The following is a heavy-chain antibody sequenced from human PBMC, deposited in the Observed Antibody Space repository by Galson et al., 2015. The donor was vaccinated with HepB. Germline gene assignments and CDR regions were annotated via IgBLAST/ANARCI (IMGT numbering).Heavy chain of an antibody. CDR3: ARDSSSGWYFYYGLDV. J-gene: IGHJ6*02. V-gene: IGHV3-30-3*01. CDR2: ISYDGSNK. CDR1: GFTFSSYA. D-gene: IGHD6-19*01. Sequence: SLRLSCAASGFTFSSYAMHWVRQAPGKGLEWVAVISYDGSNKYYADSVKGRFTISRDNSKNTLYLQMNSLRAEDTAVYYCARDSSSGWYFYYGLDVWGQGTTVTVSS.